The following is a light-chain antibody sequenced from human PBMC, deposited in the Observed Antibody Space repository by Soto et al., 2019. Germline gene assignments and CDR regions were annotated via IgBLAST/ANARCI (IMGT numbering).Light chain of an antibody. CDR2: GAS. V-gene: IGKV3-20*01. CDR3: QQYGSSLYT. Sequence: EIVLTQSPGTLSLSPGERATLSCRASQTISSNFLAWYQHKPGQAPRLLIYGASNRATGTPDRFSGSGSGTDFTLTISRLEPEDFAVYYCQQYGSSLYTFGQGTKLEIK. CDR1: QTISSNF. J-gene: IGKJ2*01.